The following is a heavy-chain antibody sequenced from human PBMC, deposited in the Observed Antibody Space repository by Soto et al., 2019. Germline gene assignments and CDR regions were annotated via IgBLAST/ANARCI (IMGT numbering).Heavy chain of an antibody. CDR2: IYYSGGT. D-gene: IGHD7-27*01. V-gene: IGHV4-59*01. J-gene: IGHJ4*02. CDR1: GDSISSSY. Sequence: NPSETLSLTCTVPGDSISSSYLTWIRQPPGKGLEWIGYIYYSGGTTYNPSLKSQVTISVDTSKNQFSLKLRSVTAADTAVYYCARGRNPLGHIDFSGLGTLVTSPQ. CDR3: ARGRNPLGHIDF.